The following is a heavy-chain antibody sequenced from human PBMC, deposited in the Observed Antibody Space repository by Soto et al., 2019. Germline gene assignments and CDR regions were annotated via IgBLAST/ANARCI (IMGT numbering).Heavy chain of an antibody. D-gene: IGHD3-9*01. V-gene: IGHV3-23*01. CDR3: SKVLDWSLYGEGYYYYGMDV. J-gene: IGHJ6*02. Sequence: PGGSLRLSCAASGFTFSSYAMSWVRQAPGKGLEWVSTISNSGGSTYYADSVKGRFTISRDNSKNTLYLQMNSLRAEDTAVYYCSKVLDWSLYGEGYYYYGMDVWGQGTTVTVSS. CDR1: GFTFSSYA. CDR2: ISNSGGST.